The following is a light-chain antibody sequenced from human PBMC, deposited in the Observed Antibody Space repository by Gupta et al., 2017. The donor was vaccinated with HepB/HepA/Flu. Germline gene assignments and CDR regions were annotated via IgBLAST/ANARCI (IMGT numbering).Light chain of an antibody. V-gene: IGKV1-39*01. Sequence: DIQMTQSPSSLSASEGDRVTITCRASQSISYYLNWYQQKPGKAPKLLIYAASTLHSGVPSRFSGGGSGTDFTLTISSLQPEDFATYYCQQGYSTPPTFGQGTRAEVK. CDR1: QSISYY. J-gene: IGKJ1*01. CDR2: AAS. CDR3: QQGYSTPPT.